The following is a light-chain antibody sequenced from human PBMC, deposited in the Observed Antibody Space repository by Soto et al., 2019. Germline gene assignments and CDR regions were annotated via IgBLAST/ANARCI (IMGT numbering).Light chain of an antibody. J-gene: IGLJ1*01. V-gene: IGLV2-23*02. CDR2: EVS. CDR1: SSDVVSYNL. Sequence: QSVLTQPASVSGSPGQSITISCTGTSSDVVSYNLVSWYQQHPGKAPKLMIYEVSKRPSGVSNRFSGSKSGNTASLTISGLQAEDEADYSCCSYAGSSTSLVFGTGTKVTVL. CDR3: CSYAGSSTSLV.